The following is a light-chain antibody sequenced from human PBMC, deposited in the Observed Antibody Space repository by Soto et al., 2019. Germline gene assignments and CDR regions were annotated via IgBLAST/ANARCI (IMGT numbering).Light chain of an antibody. V-gene: IGLV2-14*01. CDR1: STDVGAYNY. CDR3: SSYTSSRTLV. CDR2: EVN. J-gene: IGLJ2*01. Sequence: QSALTQPASVSESPGQSITISCTGTSTDVGAYNYVSWYQKYPGKAPKLMIYEVNYRPSGVSNRFSGPKSGNTASLTISGLQAEDEADYYCSSYTSSRTLVFGGGTKLTVL.